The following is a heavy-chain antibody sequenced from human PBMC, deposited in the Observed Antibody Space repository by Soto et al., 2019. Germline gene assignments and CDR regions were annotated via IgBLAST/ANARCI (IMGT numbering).Heavy chain of an antibody. D-gene: IGHD2-21*02. Sequence: GGSLRLSCAASGFTFSSYSMNWVRQAPGKGLEWVSSISSSSSYIYYADSVKGRFTIPRDNAKNSLYLQMNSLRAEDAAVYYCAREGGVVVTAFDAFDIWGQGTMVTVSS. V-gene: IGHV3-21*01. CDR1: GFTFSSYS. J-gene: IGHJ3*02. CDR2: ISSSSSYI. CDR3: AREGGVVVTAFDAFDI.